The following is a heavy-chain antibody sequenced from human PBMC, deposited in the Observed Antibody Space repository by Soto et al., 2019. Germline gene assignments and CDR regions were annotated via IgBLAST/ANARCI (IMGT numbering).Heavy chain of an antibody. D-gene: IGHD6-25*01. CDR3: ARDYKQRPLVSYV. Sequence: QVQLVESGGGLVKPGGSLRLSCAASGFTFSDYYMSWIRQAPGKGLEWVSYISSSSSYTNYADSVKGRFTISRDNAKNALYLQMNSLRAEDTAVYYCARDYKQRPLVSYVWGQGTTVTVSS. CDR2: ISSSSSYT. CDR1: GFTFSDYY. J-gene: IGHJ6*02. V-gene: IGHV3-11*06.